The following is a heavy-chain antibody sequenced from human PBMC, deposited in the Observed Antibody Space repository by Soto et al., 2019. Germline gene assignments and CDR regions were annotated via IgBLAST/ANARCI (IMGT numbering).Heavy chain of an antibody. CDR3: VKRGTSQKSYEY. V-gene: IGHV3-64D*06. Sequence: SLRLSCSASRFTFNSYAMHSFRQAPGKGLEYVSAISSNGGSTYYADSVKGRFTISRDNSKNTLYLQMSSLRAEDTAVYYWVKRGTSQKSYEYWGQGTLVNVSS. J-gene: IGHJ4*02. CDR1: RFTFNSYA. D-gene: IGHD1-26*01. CDR2: ISSNGGST.